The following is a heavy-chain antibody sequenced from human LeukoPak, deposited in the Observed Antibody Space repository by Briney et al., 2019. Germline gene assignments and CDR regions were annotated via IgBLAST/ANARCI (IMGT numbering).Heavy chain of an antibody. CDR1: GVSISSDY. J-gene: IGHJ4*02. CDR2: IHHTGST. Sequence: PSETLSLTCSVSGVSISSDYWSWIRQPPGKGLEWIGYIHHTGSTNYNPSLGSRVTISIDTSKSQFSLKLTSVTAAETAIYYCAGGQKWLSFDSWGQGTLLTVSS. D-gene: IGHD6-19*01. V-gene: IGHV4-59*01. CDR3: AGGQKWLSFDS.